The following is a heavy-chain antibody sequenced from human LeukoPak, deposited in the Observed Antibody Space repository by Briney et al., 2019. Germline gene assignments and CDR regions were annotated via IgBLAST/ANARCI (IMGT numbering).Heavy chain of an antibody. CDR3: AGGIDYGTYAAYLDY. V-gene: IGHV3-11*01. Sequence: GGSLRLSCAASGFTFSNYYMSWIRQAPGKGLGRISYISSSGSTIYYADSVKGRFTISRDNAKNSLYLQMNSLRAEDTAVYYCAGGIDYGTYAAYLDYWGQGTLVTVSS. D-gene: IGHD4-11*01. CDR2: ISSSGSTI. CDR1: GFTFSNYY. J-gene: IGHJ4*02.